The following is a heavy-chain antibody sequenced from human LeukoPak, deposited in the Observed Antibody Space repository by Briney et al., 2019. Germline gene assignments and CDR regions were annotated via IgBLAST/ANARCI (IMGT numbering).Heavy chain of an antibody. D-gene: IGHD3-10*01. CDR3: RRDAFGSID. CDR2: IKSKTDGGTV. V-gene: IGHV3-15*01. Sequence: NPGGSLRLSCVASGFTFTKTWMSWVRQAPGKGLEWVGRIKSKTDGGTVDYAAPVKGRFTISRDDSKNTMYLLMHNLKTEDTAVYYCRRDAFGSIDWGQGTLVTVSS. J-gene: IGHJ4*02. CDR1: GFTFTKTW.